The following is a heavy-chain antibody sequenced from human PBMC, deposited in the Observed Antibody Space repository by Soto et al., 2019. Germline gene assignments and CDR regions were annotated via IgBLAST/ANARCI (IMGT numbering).Heavy chain of an antibody. Sequence: GGSLRLSCAASGFTFSSYGMHWVRQAPGKGLEWVAVISYDGSNKYYADSVKGRFTISRDNSKNTLYLQMNSLRAEDTAVYYCAKVASGSYFSEYFQHWGQGTLVTVSS. V-gene: IGHV3-30*18. CDR3: AKVASGSYFSEYFQH. D-gene: IGHD1-26*01. J-gene: IGHJ1*01. CDR1: GFTFSSYG. CDR2: ISYDGSNK.